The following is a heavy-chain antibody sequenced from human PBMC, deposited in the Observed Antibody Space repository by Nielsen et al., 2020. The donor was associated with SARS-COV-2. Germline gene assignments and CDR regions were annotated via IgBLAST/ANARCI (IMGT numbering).Heavy chain of an antibody. CDR3: TFVHDYYYYGMDV. Sequence: GESLKISCAASGFTFSGSAMHWVRQASGKGLEWVGRIRSKANSYATAYAASVKGRFTISRDDSKNTAYLRMNSLKTEDTAVYYCTFVHDYYYYGMDVWAKGPRSPSP. CDR1: GFTFSGSA. CDR2: IRSKANSYAT. D-gene: IGHD6-6*01. J-gene: IGHJ6*02. V-gene: IGHV3-73*01.